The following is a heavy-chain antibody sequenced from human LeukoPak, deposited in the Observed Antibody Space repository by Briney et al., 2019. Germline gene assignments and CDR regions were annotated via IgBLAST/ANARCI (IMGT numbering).Heavy chain of an antibody. D-gene: IGHD1-26*01. CDR1: GYTLTELS. V-gene: IGHV1-24*01. Sequence: GASVKVSCKVSGYTLTELSMHWVRQAPGKGLEWMGGFDPEDGETIYAQKFQGRVTMTEDTSTDTAYMELSSLRSEDTAVYYCAEATGGHYYYGMDVWGQGTTVTVSS. J-gene: IGHJ6*02. CDR2: FDPEDGET. CDR3: AEATGGHYYYGMDV.